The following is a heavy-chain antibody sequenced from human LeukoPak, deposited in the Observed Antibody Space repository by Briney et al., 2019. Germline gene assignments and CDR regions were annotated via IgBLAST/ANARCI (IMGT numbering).Heavy chain of an antibody. CDR3: AKDRGYSHYFDY. J-gene: IGHJ4*02. CDR2: ISGSGGST. V-gene: IGHV3-23*01. D-gene: IGHD2-21*01. CDR1: GFTFSSYA. Sequence: PGGSLRLSCAASGFTFSSYAMSWVRQAPGKGLEWVSAISGSGGSTYYADSVKGRFTISRDSSKNTLYLQMNSLRAEDTAVYYCAKDRGYSHYFDYWGQGTLVTVSS.